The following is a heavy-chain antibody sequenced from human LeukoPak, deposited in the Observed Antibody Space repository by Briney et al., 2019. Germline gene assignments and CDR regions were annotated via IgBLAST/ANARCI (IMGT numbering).Heavy chain of an antibody. J-gene: IGHJ5*02. CDR1: GFTFSSYA. V-gene: IGHV3-23*01. D-gene: IGHD6-19*01. Sequence: QPGGSLRLSCAASGFTFSSYAMSWVRQAPGKGLEWVSAISGSGGSTYYADSVKGRFTISRDNSKNTLYLQMNSLRAEGTAVYYCAKGQTAVAGTSKWFDPWGQGTLVTVSS. CDR2: ISGSGGST. CDR3: AKGQTAVAGTSKWFDP.